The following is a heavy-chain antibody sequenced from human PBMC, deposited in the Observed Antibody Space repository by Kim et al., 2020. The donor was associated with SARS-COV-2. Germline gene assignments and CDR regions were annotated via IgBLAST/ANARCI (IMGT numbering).Heavy chain of an antibody. J-gene: IGHJ4*02. CDR1: GGSFSGYY. CDR3: ARGRNTAMVPYYFDY. D-gene: IGHD5-18*01. CDR2: INHSGST. Sequence: SETLSLTCAVYGGSFSGYYWSWIRQPPGKGLEWIGEINHSGSTNYNPSLKSRVTISVDTSKNQFSLKLSSVTAADTAVYYCARGRNTAMVPYYFDYWGQGTLVTVSS. V-gene: IGHV4-34*01.